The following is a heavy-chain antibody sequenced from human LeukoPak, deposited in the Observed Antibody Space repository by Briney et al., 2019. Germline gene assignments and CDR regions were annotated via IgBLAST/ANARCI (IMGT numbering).Heavy chain of an antibody. D-gene: IGHD3-22*01. CDR1: GFTFSSYA. CDR3: AKDSGFIVVITSFDY. Sequence: GGSLRLSCAASGFTFSSYAMSWVRQAPGKGLEWVSGISGSGGSTYYADSVKGRFTISRDNSKNTLYLQMTSLRAEDTAVYYCAKDSGFIVVITSFDYWGQGALVTVSS. J-gene: IGHJ4*02. V-gene: IGHV3-23*01. CDR2: ISGSGGST.